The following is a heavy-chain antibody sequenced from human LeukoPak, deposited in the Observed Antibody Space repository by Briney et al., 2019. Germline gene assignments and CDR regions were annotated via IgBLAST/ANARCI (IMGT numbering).Heavy chain of an antibody. V-gene: IGHV3-74*01. CDR1: GFTFSSAW. CDR2: INSDGSST. J-gene: IGHJ6*02. CDR3: TRDYSYAMAV. D-gene: IGHD2-21*01. Sequence: GGSLRLSCAASGFTFSSAWMHWVRQTPGKGLVWVSRINSDGSSTNYTDSVKGRFTISRDNAKNMVNLQMNSLRAEDTAIYYCTRDYSYAMAVWGQGTTVTVSS.